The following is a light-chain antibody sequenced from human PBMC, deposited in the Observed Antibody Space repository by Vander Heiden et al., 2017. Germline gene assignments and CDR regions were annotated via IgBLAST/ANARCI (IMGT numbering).Light chain of an antibody. V-gene: IGKV3-11*01. CDR1: QSVSSY. CDR3: QQHSNWPGT. CDR2: DAA. J-gene: IGKJ1*01. Sequence: EFVLTQSPATLSSSPGDRATLSCRPSQSVSSYLAWYQPKPCQAPRLLLYDAANRATGNPARFSGSWSGTNFTLTIRSLEAEDFAVYYCQQHSNWPGTFGQGTKVEIK.